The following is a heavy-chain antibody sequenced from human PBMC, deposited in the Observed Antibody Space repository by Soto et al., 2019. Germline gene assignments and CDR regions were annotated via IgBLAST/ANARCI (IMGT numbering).Heavy chain of an antibody. J-gene: IGHJ3*02. CDR2: ISAYNGNT. Sequence: QVQLVQSGAEVKKPGASVKVSCKASGYTFTSYGISWVRQAPGQGLEWMGWISAYNGNTNYAQKLQGRVTMTTDTATRTAYMALRSLRSDDTAVYYCARARYNWNDGDPRDAFDIWGQGTMVTVSS. CDR1: GYTFTSYG. D-gene: IGHD1-1*01. CDR3: ARARYNWNDGDPRDAFDI. V-gene: IGHV1-18*01.